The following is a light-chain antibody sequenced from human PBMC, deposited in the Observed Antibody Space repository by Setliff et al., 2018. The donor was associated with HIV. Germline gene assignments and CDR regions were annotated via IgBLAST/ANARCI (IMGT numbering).Light chain of an antibody. Sequence: QSVLTQPASVSGSPGQSITISCTGTSSDVGGYNFVCWYQQHPGKAPKLMIYDVNERPSGVSNCFSGSKSGNTASLTISGLQAEDEADYYCSSFTSSTTYVFGTGTKVTVL. CDR2: DVN. V-gene: IGLV2-14*03. J-gene: IGLJ1*01. CDR3: SSFTSSTTYV. CDR1: SSDVGGYNF.